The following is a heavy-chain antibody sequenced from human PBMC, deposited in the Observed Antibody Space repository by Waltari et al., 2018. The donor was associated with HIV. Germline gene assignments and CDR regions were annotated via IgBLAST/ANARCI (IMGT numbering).Heavy chain of an antibody. CDR3: ARGEIRSYYYGMDV. Sequence: QVQLVQSGAEVKQPGASVKVSCKASGDTFTSYDINWVHQVTGEGLEWMGWKNLNSGNTSEAQKFQGRVTMTRNTSISTAYMELSSLRSEDPSVYYCARGEIRSYYYGMDVWGQGTTVTVSS. V-gene: IGHV1-8*02. CDR2: KNLNSGNT. J-gene: IGHJ6*02. CDR1: GDTFTSYD. D-gene: IGHD3-16*01.